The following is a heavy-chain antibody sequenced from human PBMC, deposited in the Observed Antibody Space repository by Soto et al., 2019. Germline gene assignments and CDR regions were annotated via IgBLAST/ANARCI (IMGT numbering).Heavy chain of an antibody. CDR3: AGERNYDFWSCYSSYGMDV. Sequence: QVQLIQSGAEVRKPGASVKVSCKASGDSFPNYYFHWVRQAPGQSLEWMGIINSSGGSPTYAQKFLGRVTMTRDTSTCTVYMELSSLKSEDTAVDYCAGERNYDFWSCYSSYGMDVCGQGTTVSVSS. CDR1: GDSFPNYY. D-gene: IGHD3-3*01. V-gene: IGHV1-46*01. CDR2: INSSGGSP. J-gene: IGHJ6*02.